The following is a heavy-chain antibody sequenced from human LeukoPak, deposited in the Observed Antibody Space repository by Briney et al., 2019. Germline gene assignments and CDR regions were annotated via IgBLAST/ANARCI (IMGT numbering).Heavy chain of an antibody. Sequence: PGGSLRLSCAASGFTFDDYAMHWFRQAPEKGLEWVSGISWNSGSIGYADSVKGRFTISRDNAKNSLYLQMNSLRAEDVALYYCAKGSGGYHYKWAFDIWGQGTMVTVSS. CDR1: GFTFDDYA. D-gene: IGHD5-12*01. CDR3: AKGSGGYHYKWAFDI. CDR2: ISWNSGSI. J-gene: IGHJ3*02. V-gene: IGHV3-9*03.